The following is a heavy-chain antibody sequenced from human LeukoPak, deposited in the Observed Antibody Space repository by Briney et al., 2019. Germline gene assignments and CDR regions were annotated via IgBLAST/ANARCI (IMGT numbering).Heavy chain of an antibody. J-gene: IGHJ3*02. CDR3: NYGSGSEQLWAPNDAFDI. CDR2: INHSGST. CDR1: GGSFSGYY. Sequence: PSETLSLTCAVYGGSFSGYYWSWIRQPPGKGLEWIGEINHSGSTNYNPSLKSRVTISVDTSKNQFSLKLSSVTAADTAVYYCNYGSGSEQLWAPNDAFDIWGQGTMVTVSS. D-gene: IGHD3-10*01. V-gene: IGHV4-34*01.